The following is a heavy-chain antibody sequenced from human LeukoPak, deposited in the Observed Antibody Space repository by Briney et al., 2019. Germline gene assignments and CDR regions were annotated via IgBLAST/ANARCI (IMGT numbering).Heavy chain of an antibody. D-gene: IGHD3-10*02. Sequence: SETLSLTCTVSCGSISSFYWSWIRQPAGKGLEWIGRIYTTGSTRYNTSLKSRVTMSLDTSKNQFSLKLNSVTVADTAVYYCARLSGELWPINIWGQGTMVTVSS. CDR1: CGSISSFY. CDR2: IYTTGST. J-gene: IGHJ3*02. V-gene: IGHV4-4*07. CDR3: ARLSGELWPINI.